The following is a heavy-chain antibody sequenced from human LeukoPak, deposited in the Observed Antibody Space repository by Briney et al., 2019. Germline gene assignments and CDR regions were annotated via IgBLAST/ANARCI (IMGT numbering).Heavy chain of an antibody. D-gene: IGHD6-6*01. J-gene: IGHJ4*02. CDR2: IYHRGTT. V-gene: IGHV4-38-2*01. CDR3: ARPLSYSTSSLWGY. Sequence: PSETLSLTCAVSGSSISSGYFWGWIRQPPGKGQERIGSIYHRGTTHYNPSLKSRVTMSVDTAKNQFSLTLSSVTAADTATYYCARPLSYSTSSLWGYWGQGTVVAVSS. CDR1: GSSISSGYF.